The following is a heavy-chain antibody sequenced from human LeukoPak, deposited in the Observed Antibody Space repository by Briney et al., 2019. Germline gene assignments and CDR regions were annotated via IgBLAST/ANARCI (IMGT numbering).Heavy chain of an antibody. CDR2: FDPEDGET. D-gene: IGHD1-26*01. J-gene: IGHJ4*02. CDR1: GYTDTELS. Sequence: ASVKVSCKVSGYTDTELSMHLVRQAPGKGLEWMGGFDPEDGETIYAQKFQGRVTMTEDTSTDTAYMELSSLRSEDTAVYYCATDPESGSYGIFWDWGQGTLVTVSS. CDR3: ATDPESGSYGIFWD. V-gene: IGHV1-24*01.